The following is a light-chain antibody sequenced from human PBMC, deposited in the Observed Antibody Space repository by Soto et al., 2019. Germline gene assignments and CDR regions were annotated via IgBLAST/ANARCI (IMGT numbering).Light chain of an antibody. Sequence: QSVLTQPPSASGTPGQRVTISCSGSSSNIGSNTVNWYQQLPGTAPKLLIYSNNHRPSGVPDRVSGSKSGTSASLAISGLHSEDETDYYCAAWDDSLNGVIFGGGTKLTVL. J-gene: IGLJ2*01. CDR1: SSNIGSNT. CDR2: SNN. CDR3: AAWDDSLNGVI. V-gene: IGLV1-44*01.